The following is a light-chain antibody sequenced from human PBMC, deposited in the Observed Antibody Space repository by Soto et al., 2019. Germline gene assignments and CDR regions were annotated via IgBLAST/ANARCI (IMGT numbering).Light chain of an antibody. CDR1: SSNIGSIT. V-gene: IGLV1-44*01. J-gene: IGLJ3*02. CDR2: SNN. Sequence: QSVLTQPPSASGTPGQRVAISCSGSSSNIGSITVYWYQQLPGAAPKLLIYSNNQRPSGVPDRFSGSKSGTSASLAISGLQSDDEADYYCAAWDDSLNGWVFGGGTKVTVL. CDR3: AAWDDSLNGWV.